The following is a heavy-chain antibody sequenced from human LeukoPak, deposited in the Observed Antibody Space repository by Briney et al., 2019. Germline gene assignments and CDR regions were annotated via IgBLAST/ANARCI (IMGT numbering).Heavy chain of an antibody. Sequence: SETLSLTCTVSGGSIGSYYATWIRQFPGKRLEWIGNIDYTGDINYNPSLKSRVTISMDTSKNQFSLKLFSVTAADTAVYYCARDGGRLDIWGQETMVTVSS. CDR2: IDYTGDI. CDR3: ARDGGRLDI. V-gene: IGHV4-59*01. CDR1: GGSIGSYY. J-gene: IGHJ3*02.